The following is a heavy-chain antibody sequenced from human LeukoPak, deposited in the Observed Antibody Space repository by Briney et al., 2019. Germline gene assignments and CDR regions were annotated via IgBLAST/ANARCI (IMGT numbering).Heavy chain of an antibody. Sequence: GGSLRLSCAASGFIFSSYWMSWVRQAPGKGLEWVANIKHDGSEKYYVDSVKGRFTISRDNAKNSLYLQVNSLRAEDTAVYYCARDSYVVGPFQHWGQGTLVTVSP. D-gene: IGHD2-21*01. V-gene: IGHV3-7*01. CDR3: ARDSYVVGPFQH. CDR2: IKHDGSEK. J-gene: IGHJ1*01. CDR1: GFIFSSYW.